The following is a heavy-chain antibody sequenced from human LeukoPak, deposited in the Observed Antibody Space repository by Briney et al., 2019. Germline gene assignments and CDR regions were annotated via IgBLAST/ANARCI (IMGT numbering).Heavy chain of an antibody. Sequence: PSETLSLTCTVSGVSISSYYWSWIRQPPGKGLEWIGYIYYSGSTNYNPSLKSRVTISVDTSKNQFSLKLSSVTAADTAVYYCAREAGYSSGWYNYWGQGTLVTVSS. CDR3: AREAGYSSGWYNY. CDR1: GVSISSYY. V-gene: IGHV4-59*01. J-gene: IGHJ4*02. CDR2: IYYSGST. D-gene: IGHD6-19*01.